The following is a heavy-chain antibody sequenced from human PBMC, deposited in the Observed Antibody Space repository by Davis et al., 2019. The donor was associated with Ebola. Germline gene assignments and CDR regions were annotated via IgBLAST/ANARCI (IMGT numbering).Heavy chain of an antibody. J-gene: IGHJ6*02. CDR3: ARVLAAAGLYYYYYGMDV. CDR2: ISSSSSYI. Sequence: SPIPPCAASGFTFSSYGMHWVRQAAGKGLEWVSSISSSSSYIYYADSVKGRFTISRDNAKNSLYLQMNSLRAEDTAVYYCARVLAAAGLYYYYYGMDVWGQGTTVTVSS. CDR1: GFTFSSYG. V-gene: IGHV3-21*01. D-gene: IGHD6-13*01.